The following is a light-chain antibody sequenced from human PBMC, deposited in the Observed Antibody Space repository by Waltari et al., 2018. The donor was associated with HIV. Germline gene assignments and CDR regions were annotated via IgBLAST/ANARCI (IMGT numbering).Light chain of an antibody. CDR1: NFNIGAGYE. V-gene: IGLV1-40*01. CDR3: QSYDGGLSRVV. J-gene: IGLJ2*01. CDR2: ENT. Sequence: QSVVTQPPSVSGAPGQTVTISCTGSNFNIGAGYEVHWYQQRPGSAPKLVLHENTDRPSGVPDRFSGSKSGTSASRVIAGLQAEDEADYYCQSYDGGLSRVVVGGGTRLTVL.